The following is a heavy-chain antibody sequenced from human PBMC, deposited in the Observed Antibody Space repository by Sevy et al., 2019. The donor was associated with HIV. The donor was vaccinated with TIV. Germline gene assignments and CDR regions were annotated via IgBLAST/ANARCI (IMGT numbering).Heavy chain of an antibody. CDR3: ASGYSSGWDKFDY. CDR2: IIPIFGTA. V-gene: IGHV1-69*13. CDR1: GGTFSSYA. Sequence: ASVKVSCKASGGTFSSYAISWVRQAPGQGLEWMGVIIPIFGTANYAQKFQGRVTITADESTSTAYMELSSLRSEDTAVYYCASGYSSGWDKFDYWGQGTLVTVSS. J-gene: IGHJ4*02. D-gene: IGHD6-19*01.